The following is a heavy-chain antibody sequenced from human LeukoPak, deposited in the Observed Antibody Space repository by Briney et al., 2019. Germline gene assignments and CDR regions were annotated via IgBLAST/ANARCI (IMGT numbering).Heavy chain of an antibody. Sequence: ASVKVSCKASGGTFSSYAISWVRQAPGQGLEWMGWISAYNGNTNYAQKLQGRVTMTTDTSTSTAYMELRSLRSDDTAVYYCARAFGSGSYYEAGDYWGQGTLVTVSS. J-gene: IGHJ4*02. D-gene: IGHD1-26*01. V-gene: IGHV1-18*01. CDR2: ISAYNGNT. CDR3: ARAFGSGSYYEAGDY. CDR1: GGTFSSYA.